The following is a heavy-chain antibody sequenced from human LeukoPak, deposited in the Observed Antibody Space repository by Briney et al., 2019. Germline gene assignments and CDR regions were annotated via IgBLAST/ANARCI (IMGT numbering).Heavy chain of an antibody. J-gene: IGHJ6*03. CDR1: GGSISSYY. Sequence: SETLSLTCTVSGGSISSYYWSWIRQSPGRGLEWIGEINHSGSTNYNPSLKSRVSISIDTSKNQFSLKLTSVTAADTAMYYCARGPTMVRGVIRFYYYMDAWGKGTTVTVSS. D-gene: IGHD3-10*01. CDR2: INHSGST. CDR3: ARGPTMVRGVIRFYYYMDA. V-gene: IGHV4-34*01.